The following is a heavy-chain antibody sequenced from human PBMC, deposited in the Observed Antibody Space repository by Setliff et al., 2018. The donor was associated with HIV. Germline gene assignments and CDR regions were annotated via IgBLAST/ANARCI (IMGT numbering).Heavy chain of an antibody. D-gene: IGHD6-19*01. CDR1: GGSFTGYY. CDR2: INHSGNT. CDR3: ARPRRVRSRAWYWFDI. Sequence: SETLSLTCAVYGGSFTGYYWTWIRQPPGKGREWIGEINHSGNTNYKPSLNSRVTISVDSSKNQFSLNLFSVTAADTAVYYCARPRRVRSRAWYWFDIWGQGTLVTVSS. V-gene: IGHV4-34*01. J-gene: IGHJ5*02.